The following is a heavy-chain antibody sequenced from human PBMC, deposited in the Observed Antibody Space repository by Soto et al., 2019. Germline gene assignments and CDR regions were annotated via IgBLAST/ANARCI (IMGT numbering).Heavy chain of an antibody. D-gene: IGHD2-15*01. CDR3: ARRYGGTFDY. Sequence: SETLSLTCTVSGGSISSYYWRWIRQPPGKGLEWIGYIYYSGSTNYNPSLKSRVTISVDTSKNQFSLKLSSVTAADTVVYYCARRYGGTFDYWGQGTLVTVSS. CDR1: GGSISSYY. CDR2: IYYSGST. V-gene: IGHV4-59*08. J-gene: IGHJ4*02.